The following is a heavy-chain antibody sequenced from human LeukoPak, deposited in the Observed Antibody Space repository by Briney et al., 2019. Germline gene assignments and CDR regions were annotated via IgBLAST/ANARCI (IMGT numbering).Heavy chain of an antibody. CDR2: ISSSGSTI. V-gene: IGHV3-48*03. CDR1: GFTFSSYE. D-gene: IGHD2-15*01. CDR3: ARGGCLSGSCYWDYYYYYMDV. J-gene: IGHJ6*03. Sequence: GGSLRLSCAASGFTFSSYEMNWVRQAPGKGLEWVSYISSSGSTIYYADSVKGRFTISRDNAKNSLYLQMNSLRAEDTALYYCARGGCLSGSCYWDYYYYYMDVWGKGTTVTISS.